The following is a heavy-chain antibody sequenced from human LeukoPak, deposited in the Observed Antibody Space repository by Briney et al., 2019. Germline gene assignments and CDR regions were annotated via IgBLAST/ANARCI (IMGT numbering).Heavy chain of an antibody. CDR1: GDSINTYY. D-gene: IGHD2-15*01. V-gene: IGHV4-34*01. CDR2: INHSGST. Sequence: PSETLSLTCTVSGDSINTYYWSWIRQPPGKGLEWIGEINHSGSTNSNPSLKSRVTISVDTSKNQFSLKLSSVTAADTAMYYCARRLLGYCSGGSCYSGYFQHWGQGTLVTVSS. CDR3: ARRLLGYCSGGSCYSGYFQH. J-gene: IGHJ1*01.